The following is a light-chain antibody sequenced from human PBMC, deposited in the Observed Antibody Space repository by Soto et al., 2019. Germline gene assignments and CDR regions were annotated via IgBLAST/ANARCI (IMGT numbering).Light chain of an antibody. V-gene: IGLV2-11*01. CDR1: SSDVGDYNY. CDR2: EVS. J-gene: IGLJ2*01. Sequence: QSALTQPRSVSGSPGQSVTISCTGTSSDVGDYNYVSWYQQHPGKAPKFIIYEVSKRPSGVPDRFSGSKSGNTASLTISVLQAEDEADYYCCSYAGTYTVVFGGGTQLTVL. CDR3: CSYAGTYTVV.